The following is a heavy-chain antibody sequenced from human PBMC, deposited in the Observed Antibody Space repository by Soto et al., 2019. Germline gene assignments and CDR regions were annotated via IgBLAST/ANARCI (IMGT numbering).Heavy chain of an antibody. CDR1: YYSFTSYW. CDR2: IYPGDSDT. D-gene: IGHD3-3*01. V-gene: IGHV5-51*01. Sequence: GESLKISCACSYYSFTSYWIGWVRQLPGKGLEWMGIIYPGDSDTRSSPSFQGQITISADKSISTAYLQWSSLKASDTAMYYCARQRTGTIFGVVASYGMDVWGQGTTVTVSS. CDR3: ARQRTGTIFGVVASYGMDV. J-gene: IGHJ6*02.